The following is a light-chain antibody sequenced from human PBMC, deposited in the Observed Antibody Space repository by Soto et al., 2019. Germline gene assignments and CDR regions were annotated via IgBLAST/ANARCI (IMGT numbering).Light chain of an antibody. CDR1: QSVSSN. J-gene: IGKJ4*01. CDR3: KQYNNWPLT. V-gene: IGKV3-15*01. CDR2: GAS. Sequence: EIVMTQFPVTLSVSPGEGATLSCRASQSVSSNLAWYQQKPGQAPRLLIYGASTRATGIQARFSGSGSGTEFTLTIRSLQSEDFAVYYCKQYNNWPLTFGGGTKVDIK.